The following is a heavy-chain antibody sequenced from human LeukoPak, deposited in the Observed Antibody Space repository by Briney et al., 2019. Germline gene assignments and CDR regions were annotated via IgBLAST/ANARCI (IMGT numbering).Heavy chain of an antibody. CDR3: ASRSGSFSDALDI. D-gene: IGHD3-10*01. CDR1: GGSIRSYY. Sequence: SETLSLTCTVSGGSIRSYYWGWIRQPPGKGLEWIGYIHYSESTKYNPSLKSRVTMSVDTSKNQFSLKLSSVTAADTAVYYCASRSGSFSDALDIWSQGTLVTVSS. J-gene: IGHJ3*02. CDR2: IHYSEST. V-gene: IGHV4-59*08.